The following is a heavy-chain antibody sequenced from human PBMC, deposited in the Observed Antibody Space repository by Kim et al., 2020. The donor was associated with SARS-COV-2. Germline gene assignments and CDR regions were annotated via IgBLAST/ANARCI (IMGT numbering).Heavy chain of an antibody. V-gene: IGHV3-23*01. Sequence: YADSLKGRFTSSRDDSTNTLYLQMSSLRVEDTAVYYCAKVIWGATAGANYWGQGILVTVSS. J-gene: IGHJ4*02. CDR3: AKVIWGATAGANY. D-gene: IGHD6-13*01.